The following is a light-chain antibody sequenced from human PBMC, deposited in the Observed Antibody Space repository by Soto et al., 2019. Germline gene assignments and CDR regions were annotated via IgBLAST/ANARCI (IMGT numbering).Light chain of an antibody. CDR1: SSDVGGYNY. J-gene: IGLJ1*01. V-gene: IGLV2-14*03. CDR3: SSYTTSNTRQIV. CDR2: DVT. Sequence: QSVLTQPASVSGSPGQSITISCIGTSSDVGGYNYVSWYQHHPGKAPKLIIYDVTNRPSGVSNPFSGSKSGNTASLTISGLQPEDEADYYCSSYTTSNTRQIVFGTGTKVTVL.